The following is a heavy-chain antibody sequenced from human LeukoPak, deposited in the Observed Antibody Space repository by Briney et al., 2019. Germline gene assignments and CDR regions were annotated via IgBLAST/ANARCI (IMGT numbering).Heavy chain of an antibody. J-gene: IGHJ4*02. CDR3: AKQYGGYFEY. D-gene: IGHD6-13*01. V-gene: IGHV3-30*02. CDR1: GFPFSSYG. CDR2: MRFDGSIE. Sequence: GGSLRLSCAASGFPFSSYGMHWVRQAPGKGPEWVAFMRFDGSIEYYADSVRGRFTISRDDSKNTLYLQMDSLRPEDTAVYYCAKQYGGYFEYWGQGTLVSVSS.